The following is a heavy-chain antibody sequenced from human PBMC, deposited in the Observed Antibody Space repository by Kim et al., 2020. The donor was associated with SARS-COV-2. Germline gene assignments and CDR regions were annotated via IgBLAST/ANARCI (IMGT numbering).Heavy chain of an antibody. CDR3: VAEIGGRSFGH. D-gene: IGHD2-15*01. J-gene: IGHJ4*02. CDR1: GFTFSNHA. Sequence: GGSLRLSCAASGFTFSNHAMHWVRQAPDKGLEWVALISYDGSHILYPDSVKGRFIIARDNTKSSLSLLMNSLRPDDTAVYYCVAEIGGRSFGHWGQGTLVTVSA. V-gene: IGHV3-30*04. CDR2: ISYDGSHI.